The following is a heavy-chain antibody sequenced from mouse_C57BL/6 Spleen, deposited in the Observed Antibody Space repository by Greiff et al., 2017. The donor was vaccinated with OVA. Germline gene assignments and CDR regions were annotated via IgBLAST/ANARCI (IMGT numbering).Heavy chain of an antibody. CDR2: IDPSDSET. CDR3: AREGVTTVVAPFDY. V-gene: IGHV1-52*01. Sequence: QVQLKQPGAELVRPGSSVKLSCKASGYTFTSYWMQWVQQRPIQGLEWIGNIDPSDSETPYNQKFKDKATLTVDKSSSTAYMQLSSLTSEDSAVYYCAREGVTTVVAPFDYWGQGTTLTVSS. CDR1: GYTFTSYW. D-gene: IGHD1-1*01. J-gene: IGHJ2*01.